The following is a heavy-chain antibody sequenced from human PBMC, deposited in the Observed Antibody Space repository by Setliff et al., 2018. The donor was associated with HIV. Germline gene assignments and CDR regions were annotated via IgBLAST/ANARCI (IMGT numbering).Heavy chain of an antibody. J-gene: IGHJ6*02. CDR2: ISGSGVNS. D-gene: IGHD6-19*01. CDR3: AKDQGITVGAAVYYYFYAMDV. V-gene: IGHV3-23*01. CDR1: GFTFSNYV. Sequence: GGSLRLSCAASGFTFSNYVINWVRQAPGKGLEWISGISGSGVNSYYADSVKGRFTISRDNSKNTLYLQMNSLRAEDTAVYYCAKDQGITVGAAVYYYFYAMDVWGQGTSVTVSS.